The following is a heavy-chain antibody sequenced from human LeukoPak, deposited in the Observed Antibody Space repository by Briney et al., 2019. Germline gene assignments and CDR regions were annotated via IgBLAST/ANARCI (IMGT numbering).Heavy chain of an antibody. CDR3: ARHVYSVADPFDY. CDR1: GGSIGSGGYY. J-gene: IGHJ4*02. CDR2: IYHSGST. D-gene: IGHD2-15*01. V-gene: IGHV4-30-2*01. Sequence: PSQTLSLTCTVSGGSIGSGGYYWSWIRQPPGKCLEWIGYIYHSGSTYYNPSLKSRVTISVDTSKNQFSLKLSSVTAADTAVYYCARHVYSVADPFDYWGQGTLVTVSS.